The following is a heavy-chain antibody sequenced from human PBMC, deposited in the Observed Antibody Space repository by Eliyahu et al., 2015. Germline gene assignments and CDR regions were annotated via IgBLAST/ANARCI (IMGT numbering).Heavy chain of an antibody. Sequence: QVQLVQSGAEVKKPGASVKVSCATSGYTFTGXYMHWVRQAPGQGLEWMGWINPNTGDTRSPQKFQGWVTLTRDTSISTVYLDLSRLTSDDTAVYYCARAQGVNGDWYRGFDNWGQGTLVTVSS. CDR3: ARAQGVNGDWYRGFDN. CDR2: INPNTGDT. D-gene: IGHD2-21*02. J-gene: IGHJ4*02. V-gene: IGHV1-2*04. CDR1: GYTFTGXY.